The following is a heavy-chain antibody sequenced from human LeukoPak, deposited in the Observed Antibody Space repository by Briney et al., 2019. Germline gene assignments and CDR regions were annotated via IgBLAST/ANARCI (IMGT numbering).Heavy chain of an antibody. V-gene: IGHV3-23*01. CDR2: ISGSGGST. CDR3: ATQGTTVTSTFDY. J-gene: IGHJ4*02. CDR1: GFTFSSYA. D-gene: IGHD4-17*01. Sequence: PGGSLRLSCAASGFTFSSYAMSWVRQAPGKGLEWVSAISGSGGSTYYADSVKGRFTISRDNSKNTLYPQMNSLRAEDTAVYYCATQGTTVTSTFDYWGQGTLVTVSS.